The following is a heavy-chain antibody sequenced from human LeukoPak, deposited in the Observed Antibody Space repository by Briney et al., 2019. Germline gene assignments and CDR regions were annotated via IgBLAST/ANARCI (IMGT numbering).Heavy chain of an antibody. Sequence: GGSLRLSCAASTFTFSSYNMNWVRQAPGKGLEWVSSISSSSSYIYYADSVKGRFTISRDNAKNSLYLQMNSLRAEDTAVYYCARDVFGESYFDYWGQGTLVTVSS. D-gene: IGHD3-16*01. CDR3: ARDVFGESYFDY. V-gene: IGHV3-21*01. CDR2: ISSSSSYI. J-gene: IGHJ4*02. CDR1: TFTFSSYN.